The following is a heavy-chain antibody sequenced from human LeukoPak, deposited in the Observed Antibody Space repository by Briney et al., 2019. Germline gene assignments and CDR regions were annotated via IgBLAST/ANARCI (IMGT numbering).Heavy chain of an antibody. CDR1: GFTFSNAW. D-gene: IGHD3-3*01. J-gene: IGHJ6*03. Sequence: GGSLRLSCAASGFTFSNAWMSWIRQAPGKGLEWVSYISSSGSTIYYADSVKGRFTISRDNAKNSLYLQMNSLRAEDTAVYYCARDRFPPYYMDVWGKGTTVTVSS. V-gene: IGHV3-11*04. CDR2: ISSSGSTI. CDR3: ARDRFPPYYMDV.